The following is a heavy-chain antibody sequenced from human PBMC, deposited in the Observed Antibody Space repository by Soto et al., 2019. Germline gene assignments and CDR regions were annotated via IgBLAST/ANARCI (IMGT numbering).Heavy chain of an antibody. CDR2: SRNKAKSYST. Sequence: EVQLVESGGGLVQPGGSLTLSCAASGLTFGDHYMEWVRQAPGKGLEWVARSRNKAKSYSTDFAASVKGRFTISRDESKNSLNLQMNSLMTEDTAVYYCSILEGAWGQETLVTVSS. D-gene: IGHD2-21*01. V-gene: IGHV3-72*01. CDR1: GLTFGDHY. J-gene: IGHJ5*02. CDR3: SILEGA.